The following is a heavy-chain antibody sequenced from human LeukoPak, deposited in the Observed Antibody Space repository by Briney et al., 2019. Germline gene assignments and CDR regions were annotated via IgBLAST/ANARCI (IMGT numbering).Heavy chain of an antibody. V-gene: IGHV4-34*01. D-gene: IGHD1/OR15-1a*01. CDR1: GGSFSGYY. CDR2: INHSGST. Sequence: SETLSLTCAVYGGSFSGYYWSWIRQPPGKGLEWRGEINHSGSTNYNPSLKGRVTISVSTAKNQFPLKLSSVTAADTAVYYCAKIGNNFDYWGQGTLVTVSS. CDR3: AKIGNNFDY. J-gene: IGHJ4*02.